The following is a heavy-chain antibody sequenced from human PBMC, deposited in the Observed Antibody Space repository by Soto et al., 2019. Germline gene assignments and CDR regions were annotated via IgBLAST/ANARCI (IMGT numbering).Heavy chain of an antibody. J-gene: IGHJ6*02. CDR1: GFTFSSYA. CDR2: ISGSGGRT. V-gene: IGHV3-23*01. Sequence: GGSLRLSCAASGFTFSSYAMSWVRQAPGKGLEWVSAISGSGGRTDYVDSVKGRFTISRDNAKNSLYLQMNSLRAEDTAVYYCARDHKGGYYYYGMDVWGQGTTVTVSS. CDR3: ARDHKGGYYYYGMDV.